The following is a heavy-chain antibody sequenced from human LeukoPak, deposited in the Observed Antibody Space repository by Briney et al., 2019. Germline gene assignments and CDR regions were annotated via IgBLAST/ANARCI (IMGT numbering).Heavy chain of an antibody. CDR2: ISYDGSNK. V-gene: IGHV3-30-3*01. Sequence: PGGSLRLSCAASGFTFRSYTMHWVRQAPGKGLEWVTIISYDGSNKYYADSVKGRFTISRDNSKNTLYLQMNSLRAEDTAVYYCARDLEAAPGTYVFDPWGQGTLVTVSS. J-gene: IGHJ5*02. CDR1: GFTFRSYT. D-gene: IGHD6-13*01. CDR3: ARDLEAAPGTYVFDP.